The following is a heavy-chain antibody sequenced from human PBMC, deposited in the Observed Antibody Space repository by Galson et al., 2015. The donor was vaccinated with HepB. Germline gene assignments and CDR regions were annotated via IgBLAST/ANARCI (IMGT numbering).Heavy chain of an antibody. Sequence: SLRLSCAASAFTFNSYWMNWVRQAPGKGLEWVANINQDGSEKYYVDSAKGRFTISRDNAKNSLYLQMNSLRAEDTAVYYCARDYDPSARPQGYLDLWGRGTLVTVSS. CDR1: AFTFNSYW. CDR3: ARDYDPSARPQGYLDL. V-gene: IGHV3-7*01. CDR2: INQDGSEK. D-gene: IGHD3-3*01. J-gene: IGHJ2*01.